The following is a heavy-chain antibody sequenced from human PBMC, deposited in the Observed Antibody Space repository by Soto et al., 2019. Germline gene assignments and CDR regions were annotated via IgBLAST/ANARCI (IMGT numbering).Heavy chain of an antibody. D-gene: IGHD3-22*01. J-gene: IGHJ3*02. V-gene: IGHV1-2*04. CDR3: ARVTKDSSGYFDAFDI. Sequence: ASVKVSCKASGYTFTGYYMHWARQAPGQGLEWMGWINPNSGGTNYAQKFQGWVTMTRDTSISTAYMELSRLRSDDTAVYYCARVTKDSSGYFDAFDIWGQGTMVTVSS. CDR2: INPNSGGT. CDR1: GYTFTGYY.